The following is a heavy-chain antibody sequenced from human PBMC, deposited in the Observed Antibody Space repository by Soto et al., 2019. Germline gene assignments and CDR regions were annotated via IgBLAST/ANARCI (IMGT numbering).Heavy chain of an antibody. D-gene: IGHD1-26*01. CDR2: IYYSGST. Sequence: SETLSLTCTVSGGSISSGGYYWSWIRQHPGKGLEWIGYIYYSGSTYYNPSLKSRVTISVDTSKNQFSLKLSSVTAADTAVYYCARDSGNYGYYYYGMDVWGQGTTVTVSS. CDR3: ARDSGNYGYYYYGMDV. J-gene: IGHJ6*02. V-gene: IGHV4-31*03. CDR1: GGSISSGGYY.